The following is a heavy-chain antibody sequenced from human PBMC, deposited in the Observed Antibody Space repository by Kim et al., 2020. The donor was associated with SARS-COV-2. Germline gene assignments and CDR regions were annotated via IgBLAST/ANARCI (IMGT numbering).Heavy chain of an antibody. CDR2: IYYSGST. D-gene: IGHD5-12*01. Sequence: SETLSLTCTVSGGSISSSSYYWGWIRQPPGKGLEWIGSIYYSGSTYYNPSLKSRVTISVDTSKNQFSLKLSSLTAADTAVYYCARHGYCGYENFDHWGQG. CDR3: ARHGYCGYENFDH. J-gene: IGHJ4*02. CDR1: GGSISSSSYY. V-gene: IGHV4-39*01.